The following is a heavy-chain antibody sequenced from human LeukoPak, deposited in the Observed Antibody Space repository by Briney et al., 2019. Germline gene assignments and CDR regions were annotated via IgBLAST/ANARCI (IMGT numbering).Heavy chain of an antibody. CDR3: ARLQDYYDSSGYPPPYDY. V-gene: IGHV1-69*05. CDR1: GGTFSSYA. CDR2: IIPIFGTA. Sequence: SVKVSCKASGGTFSSYAISWVRQAPGQGLEWMGGIIPIFGTANYAQKFQGRVTITTDESTSTAYMELSSLRSEDTAVYYCARLQDYYDSSGYPPPYDYWGQGTLVTVSS. D-gene: IGHD3-22*01. J-gene: IGHJ4*02.